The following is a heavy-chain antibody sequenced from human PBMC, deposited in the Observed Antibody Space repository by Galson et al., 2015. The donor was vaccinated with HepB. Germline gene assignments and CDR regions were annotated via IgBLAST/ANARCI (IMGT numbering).Heavy chain of an antibody. CDR3: ARFFRSIAVAPPHYYFDY. CDR1: GGSISSSNW. J-gene: IGHJ4*02. CDR2: IYHSGST. Sequence: SETLSLTCAVSGGSISSSNWWSWVRQPPGKGLEWIGEIYHSGSTNYNPSLKSRVTISVDKSKNQFSLKLSSVTAADTAVYYGARFFRSIAVAPPHYYFDYWGQGTLVTVSS. D-gene: IGHD6-19*01. V-gene: IGHV4-4*02.